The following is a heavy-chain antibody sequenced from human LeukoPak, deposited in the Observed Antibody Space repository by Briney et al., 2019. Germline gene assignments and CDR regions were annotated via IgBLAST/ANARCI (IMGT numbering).Heavy chain of an antibody. CDR3: AKDLGRYRNNFFDY. V-gene: IGHV3-48*04. CDR2: ISSSGSTI. D-gene: IGHD1-26*01. CDR1: GFTFSSYS. Sequence: GGSLRLSCEASGFTFSSYSMNWVRQAPGKGLEWVSYISSSGSTIYYADSVKGRFTISRDNSKNTLYLQMNSLRADDTAVYYCAKDLGRYRNNFFDYWGQGNLVTVSS. J-gene: IGHJ4*02.